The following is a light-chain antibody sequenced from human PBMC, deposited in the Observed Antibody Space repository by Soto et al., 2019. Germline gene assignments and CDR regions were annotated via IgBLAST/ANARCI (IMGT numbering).Light chain of an antibody. CDR2: DVS. Sequence: QSVLTQPASVSGSPGQSITISCTGTSSDVGGYNYVSWYQQHPGKAPKLMISDVSNRPSGVSNRFSGSKSANTASLTISGLQAEDEADYYCSSYTSSSTLDVVFGGGTKLTVL. CDR1: SSDVGGYNY. CDR3: SSYTSSSTLDVV. J-gene: IGLJ2*01. V-gene: IGLV2-14*01.